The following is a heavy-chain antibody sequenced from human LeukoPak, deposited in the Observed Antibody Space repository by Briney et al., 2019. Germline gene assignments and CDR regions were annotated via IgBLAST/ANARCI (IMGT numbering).Heavy chain of an antibody. CDR1: GFTFSSYA. V-gene: IGHV3-21*01. J-gene: IGHJ4*02. CDR2: ISSSSSYI. Sequence: GGSLRLSCAASGFTFSSYAMHWVRQAPGKGLEWVSSISSSSSYIYYADSVKGRFTISRDNAKNSLYLQMNSLRAEDTAVYYCARDCSGGSCYGYWGQGTLVTVSS. D-gene: IGHD2-15*01. CDR3: ARDCSGGSCYGY.